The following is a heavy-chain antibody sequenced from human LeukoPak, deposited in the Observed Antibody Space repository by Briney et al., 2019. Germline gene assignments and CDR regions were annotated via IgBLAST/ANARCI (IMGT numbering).Heavy chain of an antibody. D-gene: IGHD2-2*01. CDR3: ARGQDSTTPSYWFDP. V-gene: IGHV1-18*01. Sequence: GASVKVSCKASGYTFTSYGISWVRQAPGQGLEWMGWISAYNGNTNYARKLQGRVTMTTDTSTSTAYMELRSLRSDDTAVYYCARGQDSTTPSYWFDPWGQGTLVTVSS. J-gene: IGHJ5*02. CDR1: GYTFTSYG. CDR2: ISAYNGNT.